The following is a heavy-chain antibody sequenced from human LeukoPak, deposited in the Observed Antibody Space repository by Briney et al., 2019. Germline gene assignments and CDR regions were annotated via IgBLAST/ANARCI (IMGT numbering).Heavy chain of an antibody. CDR3: ARVRVYCSSTSCSYGMDV. Sequence: SETLSLTCTVSGGSISSYYWSWIRQPPGKGLEWIGYIYYSGSTNYNPSLKSRVTISVDTSKNQFSLKLSSVTAADTAVYYCARVRVYCSSTSCSYGMDVWGQGTTVTVSS. V-gene: IGHV4-59*01. D-gene: IGHD2-2*01. J-gene: IGHJ6*02. CDR1: GGSISSYY. CDR2: IYYSGST.